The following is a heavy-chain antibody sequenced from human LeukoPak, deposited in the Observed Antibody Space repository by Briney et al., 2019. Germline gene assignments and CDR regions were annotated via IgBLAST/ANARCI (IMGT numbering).Heavy chain of an antibody. J-gene: IGHJ6*02. D-gene: IGHD3-3*01. CDR1: GGSFSGYY. CDR3: ARTRATRGITIFNYYYYGMDV. Sequence: PSETLSLTCAVYGGSFSGYYWSWIRQPPGKGLEWIGEINHSGSTNYNPSLKSRVTISVDTSKNQLSLKLSSVTAADTAVYYCARTRATRGITIFNYYYYGMDVWGQGTTVTVSS. V-gene: IGHV4-34*01. CDR2: INHSGST.